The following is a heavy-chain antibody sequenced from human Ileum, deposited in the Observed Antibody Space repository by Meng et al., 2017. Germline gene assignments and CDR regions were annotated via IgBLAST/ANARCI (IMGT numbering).Heavy chain of an antibody. D-gene: IGHD6-6*01. Sequence: HLQQWGAGLLKPSETLSLTSAVYGGSFSGYYCSWLRQPPGKGLEWIWEINHSGNTNYNPSLKSRVTLSLDTSKNHFSLNLTSVTAADTAVYYCARGREQQLVRGFGYWGQGTLVTVSS. CDR1: GGSFSGYY. CDR2: INHSGNT. V-gene: IGHV4-34*01. J-gene: IGHJ4*02. CDR3: ARGREQQLVRGFGY.